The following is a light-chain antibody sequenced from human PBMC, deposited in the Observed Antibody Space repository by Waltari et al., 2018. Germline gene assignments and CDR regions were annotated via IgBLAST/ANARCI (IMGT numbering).Light chain of an antibody. CDR2: EVT. CDR3: SSYAGSNNLM. J-gene: IGLJ3*02. V-gene: IGLV2-8*01. Sequence: QSALTQPPSASGSPGQSVTISCTGSSSDVGNYNYVSWYQQHPGKAPKLMIYEVTKRPAGAPDRFAGSKSGNTASLTVSGRQAEDEADYYCSSYAGSNNLMFGGGTKVTVL. CDR1: SSDVGNYNY.